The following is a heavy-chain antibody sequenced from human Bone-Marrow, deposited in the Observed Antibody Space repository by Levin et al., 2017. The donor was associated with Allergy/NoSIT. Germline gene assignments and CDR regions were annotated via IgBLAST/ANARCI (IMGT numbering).Heavy chain of an antibody. J-gene: IGHJ1*01. CDR1: GGSISTTNW. D-gene: IGHD5-18*01. CDR3: ARDIRYTYGRGYFQH. Sequence: SETLSLTCAVSGGSISTTNWWNWVRQPPGKGLEWLGEIYHSGSTNYNPSLTSRVSISVDKSRNQFSLKLTSVTAADTAVYYCARDIRYTYGRGYFQHWGQGTLVTVSS. V-gene: IGHV4-4*02. CDR2: IYHSGST.